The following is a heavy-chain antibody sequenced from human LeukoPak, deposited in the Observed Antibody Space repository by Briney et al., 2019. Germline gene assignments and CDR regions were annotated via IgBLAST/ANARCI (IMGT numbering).Heavy chain of an antibody. CDR1: GYSISSAYF. CDR2: IYHSGST. CDR3: ARAPRTVVPAAQFDY. V-gene: IGHV4-38-2*02. D-gene: IGHD2-2*01. J-gene: IGHJ4*02. Sequence: PSETLSLTCTVSGYSISSAYFWGWIRQPPGKGLEWIGSIYHSGSTNYNPSLKSRVTISVDTSKNQFSLKLSSVTAADTAVYYCARAPRTVVPAAQFDYWGQGTLVTVSS.